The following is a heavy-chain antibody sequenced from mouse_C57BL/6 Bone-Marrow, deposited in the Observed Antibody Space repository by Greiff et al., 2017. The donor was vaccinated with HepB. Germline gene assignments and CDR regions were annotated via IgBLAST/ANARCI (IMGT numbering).Heavy chain of an antibody. CDR2: INPSTGGT. CDR3: ARRDYGYEGVFDY. Sequence: VQLQQSGPELVKPGASVKISCKASGYSFTGYYMHWVKQSPEKSLEWIGEINPSTGGTSYNQKFKGKATLTVDKSSSTAYMQLKSLTSEDSAVYYCARRDYGYEGVFDYWGQGTTLTVSS. D-gene: IGHD2-2*01. J-gene: IGHJ2*01. CDR1: GYSFTGYY. V-gene: IGHV1-43*01.